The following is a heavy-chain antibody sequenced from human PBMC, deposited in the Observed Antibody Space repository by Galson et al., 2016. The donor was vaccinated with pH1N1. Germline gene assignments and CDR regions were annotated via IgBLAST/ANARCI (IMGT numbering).Heavy chain of an antibody. V-gene: IGHV6-1*01. D-gene: IGHD3-3*01. CDR3: ARGVIDYDFWSGYQDHAAFVI. CDR1: GDSVSSNSAT. CDR2: TYYRPKWYN. Sequence: CAISGDSVSSNSATWNWIRQSPSRGLEWLGRTYYRPKWYNDYAESVKSRIIISPDTSKNQLSLQLNSVTPADTVVYYCARGVIDYDFWSGYQDHAAFVIWGQGTMVIVSS. J-gene: IGHJ3*02.